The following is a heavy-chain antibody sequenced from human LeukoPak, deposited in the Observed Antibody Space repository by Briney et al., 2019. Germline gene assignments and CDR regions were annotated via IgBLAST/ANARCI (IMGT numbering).Heavy chain of an antibody. CDR3: ARDPVGATSIDY. Sequence: PGRSLRLSCEASGFTFSGYGMHWVRQAPGKGPEWVAVISDDGSDKDYADSVKGRFTISRDNSKNTLYLQMNSLRAEDTAVYYCARDPVGATSIDYWGQGTLVTVSS. CDR2: ISDDGSDK. J-gene: IGHJ4*02. V-gene: IGHV3-30*03. CDR1: GFTFSGYG. D-gene: IGHD1-26*01.